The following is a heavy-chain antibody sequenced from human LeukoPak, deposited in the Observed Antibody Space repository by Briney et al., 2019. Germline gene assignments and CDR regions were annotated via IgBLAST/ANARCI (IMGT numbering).Heavy chain of an antibody. CDR1: GGTFSSYA. D-gene: IGHD6-19*01. Sequence: EASVKGSCKASGGTFSSYASSWVRQAPGQGLEWMGWIIPIFGTANYAQKFQGRVTITADKSTSTAYMELSSLRSEDTAVYYCARGWGSEAVAGLTQLDAFDIWGQGTMVTVSS. CDR2: IIPIFGTA. V-gene: IGHV1-69*06. CDR3: ARGWGSEAVAGLTQLDAFDI. J-gene: IGHJ3*02.